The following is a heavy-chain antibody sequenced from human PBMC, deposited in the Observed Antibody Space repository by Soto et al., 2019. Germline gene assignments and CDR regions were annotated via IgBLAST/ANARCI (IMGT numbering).Heavy chain of an antibody. J-gene: IGHJ4*02. CDR2: ISYDGSNK. V-gene: IGHV3-30-3*01. Sequence: GGSLRLSCAASGFTFSSYAMHWVRQAPGKGLEWVAVISYDGSNKYYADSVKGRFTISRDNSKNTLYLQMNSLRAEDTAVYYCARVCPPPADYDFWSGNPDDFDYWGQGTLVTVSS. CDR1: GFTFSSYA. CDR3: ARVCPPPADYDFWSGNPDDFDY. D-gene: IGHD3-3*01.